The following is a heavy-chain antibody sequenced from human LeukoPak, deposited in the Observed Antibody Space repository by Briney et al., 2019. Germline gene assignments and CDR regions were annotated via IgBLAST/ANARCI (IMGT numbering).Heavy chain of an antibody. Sequence: GGALRVSCVDSGFTFSEYELNWVRQLPGKGLEWISHISTGGGSIHYADSVEGRFTISRDNAKNSVYLQMDRLRAEDTAVYFCARDATTAVGVVYMDVWGRGTTVTISS. CDR1: GFTFSEYE. CDR2: ISTGGGSI. J-gene: IGHJ6*03. V-gene: IGHV3-48*03. D-gene: IGHD6-13*01. CDR3: ARDATTAVGVVYMDV.